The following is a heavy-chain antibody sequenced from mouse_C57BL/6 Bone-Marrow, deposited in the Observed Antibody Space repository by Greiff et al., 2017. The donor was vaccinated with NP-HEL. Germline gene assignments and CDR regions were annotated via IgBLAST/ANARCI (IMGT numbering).Heavy chain of an antibody. J-gene: IGHJ3*01. CDR1: GYTFTDYE. D-gene: IGHD2-3*01. CDR2: IDPETGGT. V-gene: IGHV1-15*01. Sequence: VQLQQSGAELVRPGASVTLSCKASGYTFTDYEMHWVKQTPVHGLEWIGAIDPETGGTAYNQKFKGKAILTADTSSSTAYMELRSLTSEDSAVYYCTTHDGYYCWFAYWGQGTLVTVSA. CDR3: TTHDGYYCWFAY.